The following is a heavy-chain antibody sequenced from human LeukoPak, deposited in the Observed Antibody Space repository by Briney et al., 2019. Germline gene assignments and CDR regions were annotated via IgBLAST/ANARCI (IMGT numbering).Heavy chain of an antibody. V-gene: IGHV1-18*01. CDR3: ARERRTYYDSSGYYPDY. CDR1: GYTFTSYG. J-gene: IGHJ4*02. Sequence: ASVTVSCKASGYTFTSYGISWVRQAPGQGLEWMGWISAYNGNTNYAQKLQGRVTMTTDTSTSTAYMELRSLRSDDTAVYYCARERRTYYDSSGYYPDYWGQGTLVTVSS. D-gene: IGHD3-22*01. CDR2: ISAYNGNT.